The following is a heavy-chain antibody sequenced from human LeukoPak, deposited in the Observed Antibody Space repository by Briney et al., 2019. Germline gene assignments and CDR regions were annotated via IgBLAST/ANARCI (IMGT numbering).Heavy chain of an antibody. J-gene: IGHJ3*02. CDR2: ISSSSSTI. CDR3: ARDPYGGSFGDAFDI. D-gene: IGHD4-23*01. Sequence: GGSLRPSCAASGFTFSSYSMNWVRQAPGKGLEWVSYISSSSSTIYYADSVKGRFTISRDNAKNSLYLQMNSLRAEDTAVYYCARDPYGGSFGDAFDIWGQGTMVTVSS. CDR1: GFTFSSYS. V-gene: IGHV3-48*04.